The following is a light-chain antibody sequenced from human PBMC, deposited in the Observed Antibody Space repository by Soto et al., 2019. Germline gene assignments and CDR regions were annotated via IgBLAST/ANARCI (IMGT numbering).Light chain of an antibody. CDR2: AAF. CDR3: LQYYNFSGT. V-gene: IGKV1-6*01. J-gene: IGKJ1*01. CDR1: QDIRND. Sequence: AIQVTQSPSSLSASVGDGVTITCRACQDIRNDLAWYQQKPGQAPNLLIFAAFNLQSGVPSRFSGGGSGTHFTLTISSLQPDDFASYFCLQYYNFSGTFGQGTKVDIK.